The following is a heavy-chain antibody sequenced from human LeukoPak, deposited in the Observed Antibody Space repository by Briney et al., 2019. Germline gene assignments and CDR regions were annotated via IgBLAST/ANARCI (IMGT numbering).Heavy chain of an antibody. J-gene: IGHJ4*02. Sequence: ASVKVSCKASGYTFTSYYMHWVRQAPGQGLEWMGIINPSGGSTSYAQKFQGRVTITADESTSTAYMELSSLRSEDTAVYYCARRPGYCSGGSCYSESKRYYFDYWGQGTLVTVSS. V-gene: IGHV1-46*01. CDR1: GYTFTSYY. CDR3: ARRPGYCSGGSCYSESKRYYFDY. CDR2: INPSGGST. D-gene: IGHD2-15*01.